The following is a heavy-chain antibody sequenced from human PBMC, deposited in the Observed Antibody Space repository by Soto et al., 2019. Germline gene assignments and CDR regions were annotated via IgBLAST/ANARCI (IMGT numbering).Heavy chain of an antibody. V-gene: IGHV1-69*01. J-gene: IGHJ6*02. CDR1: GGTFSSYA. CDR3: ARDGDEEGHYVSPYISYYYYGMDV. D-gene: IGHD3-10*01. CDR2: IIPIFGTP. Sequence: QVQLVQSGAEVKKPGSSVKVSCKASGGTFSSYAISWVRQAPGQGLEWMGGIIPIFGTPNYAQKLQGRVTITAGEYTSTAFMELSSLRAEDTAVYYCARDGDEEGHYVSPYISYYYYGMDVWGQGTTVTVSS.